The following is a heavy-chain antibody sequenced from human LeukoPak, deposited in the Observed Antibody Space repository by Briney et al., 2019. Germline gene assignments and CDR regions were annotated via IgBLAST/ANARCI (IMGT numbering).Heavy chain of an antibody. CDR3: ARVRASGGSVFDY. Sequence: TPSETLSLTCTVSGGSISSGSYYWSWIRQPAGKGLEWIGRIYSSGSTNYNPSLKSRVTISLDTSKNQFSLKLSSVTAADTAVYYCARVRASGGSVFDYWGQGTLVTVSS. CDR2: IYSSGST. V-gene: IGHV4-61*02. CDR1: GGSISSGSYY. J-gene: IGHJ4*02. D-gene: IGHD2-15*01.